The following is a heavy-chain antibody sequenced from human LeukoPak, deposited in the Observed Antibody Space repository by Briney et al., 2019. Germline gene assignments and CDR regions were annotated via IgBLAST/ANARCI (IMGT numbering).Heavy chain of an antibody. CDR2: IYYSGST. J-gene: IGHJ4*02. CDR1: GGSISSGGYY. Sequence: TSETLSLTCTVSGGSISSGGYYWSWIRQHPGKGLEWIGYIYYSGSTYYNPSLKSRVTISVDTSKNQFSLKLSSVTAADTAVYYCAREGRMSYYFDYWGQGTLVTVSS. CDR3: AREGRMSYYFDY. D-gene: IGHD3-10*01. V-gene: IGHV4-31*03.